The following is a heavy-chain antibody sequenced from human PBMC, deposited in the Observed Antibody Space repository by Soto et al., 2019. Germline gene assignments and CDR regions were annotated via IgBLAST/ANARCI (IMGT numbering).Heavy chain of an antibody. CDR3: ARGGSDHDSSGYPFDY. D-gene: IGHD3-22*01. J-gene: IGHJ4*02. CDR1: GGSITSSYY. Sequence: PSETLSLTCTVSGGSITSSYYWGWIRQPPGKGLEWIGKINHSGSTYYNPSLKSRVTISVDTSKNQFSLKLSSVTAADTAVYYCARGGSDHDSSGYPFDYWGQGTLVTVSS. CDR2: INHSGST. V-gene: IGHV4-39*07.